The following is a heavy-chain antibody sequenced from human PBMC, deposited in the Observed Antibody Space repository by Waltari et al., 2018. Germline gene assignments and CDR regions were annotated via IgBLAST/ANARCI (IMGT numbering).Heavy chain of an antibody. Sequence: QITLKESGPTLVKPTQTLTLTCTFSGFSLSTSGVGVGWNRQPPGKALEWLALIYWNDDKRYSPSLKSRLTITKDTSKNQVVLTMTNMDPVDTATYYCAHKGHYDFWSGSRRGFDYWGQGTLVTVSS. CDR3: AHKGHYDFWSGSRRGFDY. J-gene: IGHJ4*02. CDR1: GFSLSTSGVG. D-gene: IGHD3-3*01. CDR2: IYWNDDK. V-gene: IGHV2-5*01.